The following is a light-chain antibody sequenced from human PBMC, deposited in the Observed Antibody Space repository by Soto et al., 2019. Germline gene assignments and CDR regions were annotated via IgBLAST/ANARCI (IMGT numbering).Light chain of an antibody. CDR2: GVS. J-gene: IGKJ1*01. CDR3: QQVQSSLRT. CDR1: ESLSQHS. Sequence: IALTQSPGTLSLSPGETATLSCRASESLSQHSIAWYQQKPGQAPRLLIYGVSGRATGIPDRFSGSGSGTDFSLSASGLEPEDFAVYFCQQVQSSLRTFGEGTRVE. V-gene: IGKV3-20*01.